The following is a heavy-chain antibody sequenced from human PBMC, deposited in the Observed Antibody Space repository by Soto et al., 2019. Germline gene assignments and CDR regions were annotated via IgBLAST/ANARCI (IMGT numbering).Heavy chain of an antibody. CDR1: GFTFSSYG. CDR3: AKEDVVVVPAATHHLRFYYYYMDV. V-gene: IGHV3-30*18. D-gene: IGHD2-2*01. J-gene: IGHJ6*03. Sequence: QVQLVESGGGVVQPGRSLRLSCAASGFTFSSYGMHWVRQAPGKGLEWVAVISYDGSNKYYADSVKGRFTISRDNSKNTLYLQMNSLRAEDTAVYYCAKEDVVVVPAATHHLRFYYYYMDVWGKGTTVTVSS. CDR2: ISYDGSNK.